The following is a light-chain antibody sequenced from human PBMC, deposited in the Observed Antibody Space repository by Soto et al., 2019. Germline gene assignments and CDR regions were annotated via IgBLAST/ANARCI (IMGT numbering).Light chain of an antibody. Sequence: DIQMTQSPSSLSASIGDRITISCQASHDITNYLNWYQQKPGKAPKLLIYDASNLEAGVPSRFSGSGSGTDFTFTINDLQPEDIATYYCQQYNSLPPWTFGQGNKVEI. CDR1: HDITNY. J-gene: IGKJ1*01. V-gene: IGKV1-33*01. CDR3: QQYNSLPPWT. CDR2: DAS.